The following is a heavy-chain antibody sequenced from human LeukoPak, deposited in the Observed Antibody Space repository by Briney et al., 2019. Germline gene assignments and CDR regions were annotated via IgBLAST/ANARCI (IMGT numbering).Heavy chain of an antibody. CDR1: EFSVSHNY. CDR2: IHSDGTT. Sequence: GGSLRLSCAASEFSVSHNYMSWVRQAPGKGLEWVSVIHSDGTTHYADSVKGRFTISRDNSKNTLCLQMNSLRAEDTAVYYCARDLAGLPDYWGQGTLVTVSS. D-gene: IGHD7-27*01. J-gene: IGHJ4*02. CDR3: ARDLAGLPDY. V-gene: IGHV3-53*05.